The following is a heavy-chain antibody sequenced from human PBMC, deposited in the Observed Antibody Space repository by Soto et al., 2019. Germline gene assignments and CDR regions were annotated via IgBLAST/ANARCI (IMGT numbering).Heavy chain of an antibody. J-gene: IGHJ5*02. V-gene: IGHV3-30*04. CDR2: TSYDGTNK. CDR3: VGAAMWTGKGLEA. CDR1: GFSFSSYT. Sequence: QVQLVESGGGVVQPGRSLRLSCAASGFSFSSYTMHWVRQTPGRGLQWVAVTSYDGTNKYYADSVRGRFTVSRDNSNSTLYLQMNNLRADDTAVYYCVGAAMWTGKGLEAWGQGTLLTVSS. D-gene: IGHD3-3*01.